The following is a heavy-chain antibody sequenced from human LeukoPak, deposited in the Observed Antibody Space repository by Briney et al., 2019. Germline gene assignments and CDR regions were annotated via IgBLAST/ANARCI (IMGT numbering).Heavy chain of an antibody. Sequence: ASVKVSCKASGYTFSDYFIHWVRQAPGQGLEWMGRINPYNGGTTYAQSLQGRVTLTRDTSITTVYLELTGLRSDDTAVYYCASLQGGNSDWLDPWGQGTLVTVSS. V-gene: IGHV1-2*06. CDR3: ASLQGGNSDWLDP. D-gene: IGHD4-23*01. J-gene: IGHJ5*02. CDR1: GYTFSDYF. CDR2: INPYNGGT.